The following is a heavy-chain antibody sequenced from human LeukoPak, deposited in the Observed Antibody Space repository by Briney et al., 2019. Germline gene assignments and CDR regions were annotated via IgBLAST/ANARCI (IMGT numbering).Heavy chain of an antibody. CDR3: ARAEGLWGSPSAVDY. D-gene: IGHD3-16*01. Sequence: PSETLSLTCTVSGGSISSYYWSWIRQPPGKGLEWIGYIYYSGSTNYNPSLKSRVTISVDTSKNQFSLKLSSVTAADTAVYYCARAEGLWGSPSAVDYWGQGTLVTVSS. V-gene: IGHV4-59*01. J-gene: IGHJ4*02. CDR2: IYYSGST. CDR1: GGSISSYY.